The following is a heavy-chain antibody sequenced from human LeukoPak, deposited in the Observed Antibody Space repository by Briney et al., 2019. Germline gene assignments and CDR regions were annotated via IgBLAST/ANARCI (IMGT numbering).Heavy chain of an antibody. J-gene: IGHJ4*02. CDR3: ASLHSRLGGEWPL. CDR1: GFTFSSYG. Sequence: GGSLRLSCAASGFTFSSYGLHWVRQAPGKGLEWVAIISFDGSNKYYADSVKGRFTISRDNSKNTLYLQMDSLRAEDTAVYYCASLHSRLGGEWPLWGQGTRVTVSS. CDR2: ISFDGSNK. D-gene: IGHD3-10*01. V-gene: IGHV3-30*03.